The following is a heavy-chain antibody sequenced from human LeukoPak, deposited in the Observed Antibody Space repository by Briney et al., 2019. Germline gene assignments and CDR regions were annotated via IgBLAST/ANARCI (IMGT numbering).Heavy chain of an antibody. CDR1: GGSLSSFY. J-gene: IGHJ4*02. CDR3: ARVLGWAGFDY. Sequence: SDTLSLTCTVSGGSLSSFYWSWFRQPAGKGLEWIGRIYSSGSTNYNPSLRSRLTMPVDTSKNQFSLRLSSVTAADTAVYYCARVLGWAGFDYWGQGTLVTVSS. V-gene: IGHV4-4*07. D-gene: IGHD6-19*01. CDR2: IYSSGST.